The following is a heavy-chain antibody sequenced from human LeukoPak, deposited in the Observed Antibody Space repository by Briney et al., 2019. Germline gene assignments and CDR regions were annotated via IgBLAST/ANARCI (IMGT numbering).Heavy chain of an antibody. Sequence: PSETLSLTCTVSGGSIGSSYYYWGWIRQPPGRGLEWIGSIYYSGSTYYNPSPKSRVTISEDTSKNQFSLKLNSVTAADTAVYYCARHRIAARGSFDYWGQGTLVTVSS. CDR2: IYYSGST. D-gene: IGHD6-6*01. V-gene: IGHV4-39*01. J-gene: IGHJ4*02. CDR1: GGSIGSSYYY. CDR3: ARHRIAARGSFDY.